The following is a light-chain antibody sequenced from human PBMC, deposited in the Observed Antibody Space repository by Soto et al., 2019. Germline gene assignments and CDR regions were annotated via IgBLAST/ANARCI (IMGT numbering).Light chain of an antibody. J-gene: IGLJ1*01. Sequence: QSALTQPRSVSGSPGQSVTISCTGTSSDVGGYNYVSWYQQYPGKAPKLMIYDVSKRPSGVPDRFSGSKSGNTASLTISGLQSEDEADYYCCSYAGSYVFGTATGSDVFGTGTKLTVL. CDR1: SSDVGGYNY. V-gene: IGLV2-11*01. CDR2: DVS. CDR3: CSYAGSYVFGTATGSDV.